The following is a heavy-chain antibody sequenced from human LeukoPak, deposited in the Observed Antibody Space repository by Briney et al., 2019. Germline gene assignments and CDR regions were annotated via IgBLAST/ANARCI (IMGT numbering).Heavy chain of an antibody. CDR3: ARGMTEVVEYYYDSSGLDY. J-gene: IGHJ4*02. CDR1: GGSISSSNYC. D-gene: IGHD3-22*01. CDR2: IYYSGST. Sequence: SETLSLTCTVSGGSISSSNYCWGWIRQPPGKGLEWIGSIYYSGSTYYNPSLKSRVTISVDTSKNQFSLKLSSVTAADTAVYYCARGMTEVVEYYYDSSGLDYWGQGTLVTVSS. V-gene: IGHV4-39*01.